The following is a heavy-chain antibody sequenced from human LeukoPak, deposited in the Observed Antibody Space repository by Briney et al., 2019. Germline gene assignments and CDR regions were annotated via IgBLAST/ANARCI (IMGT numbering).Heavy chain of an antibody. CDR3: ATAMTPGLFDY. CDR1: GFTFSSYA. CDR2: ISSSSSYI. V-gene: IGHV3-21*01. D-gene: IGHD1-14*01. Sequence: GGSLRLSCAASGFTFSSYAMSWVRQAPGKGLEWVSSISSSSSYIYYADSVKGRFTISRDNAKNSLYLQMNSLRAEDTAVYYCATAMTPGLFDYWGQGTLVTVSS. J-gene: IGHJ4*02.